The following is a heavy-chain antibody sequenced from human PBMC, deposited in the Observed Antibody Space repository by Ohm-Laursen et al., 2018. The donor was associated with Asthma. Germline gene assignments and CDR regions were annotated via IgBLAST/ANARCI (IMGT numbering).Heavy chain of an antibody. D-gene: IGHD4-23*01. CDR2: IGRSGGGT. CDR1: GLTFSSSA. CDR3: VNDYGDNSYFDF. V-gene: IGHV3-64D*08. J-gene: IGHJ4*02. Sequence: SLRLSCAASGLTFSSSAMHWVRQAPGKGLEYVSTIGRSGGGTYYTDSVKGRFTISRDNSKNTLFLQMTSLRPEDTAVYYCVNDYGDNSYFDFWGQGTLVTVSS.